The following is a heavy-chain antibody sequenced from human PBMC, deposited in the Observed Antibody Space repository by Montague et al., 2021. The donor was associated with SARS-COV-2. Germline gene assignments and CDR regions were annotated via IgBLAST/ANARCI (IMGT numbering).Heavy chain of an antibody. CDR2: ISYTGTS. D-gene: IGHD6-13*01. CDR1: GGSVSSSDYY. Sequence: SETLPLTCTVSGGSVSSSDYYWAWIRQPSGKGLEWIGHISYTGTSYYNPSLKRRVTISVDTSQNRISLRLTSISAADTGVYYCARTFDSGSWYLGPDNFFAPWGQGTLVTVSS. J-gene: IGHJ5*02. CDR3: ARTFDSGSWYLGPDNFFAP. V-gene: IGHV4-39*01.